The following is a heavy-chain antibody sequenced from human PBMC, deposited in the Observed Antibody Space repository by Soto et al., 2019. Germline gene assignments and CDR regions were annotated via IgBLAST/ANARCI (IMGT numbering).Heavy chain of an antibody. CDR2: TYYRSKWYN. J-gene: IGHJ6*02. V-gene: IGHV6-1*01. D-gene: IGHD6-13*01. CDR1: GDSVSSNSAA. Sequence: QTLSLTCAISGDSVSSNSAAWNWIRQSPSRGLEWLGRTYYRSKWYNDYAVSVKSRITINPDTSKNQFSLQLNSVTPEDTAVYYCARGIAAAGTIYYYYGMDVWGQGTTVTVSS. CDR3: ARGIAAAGTIYYYYGMDV.